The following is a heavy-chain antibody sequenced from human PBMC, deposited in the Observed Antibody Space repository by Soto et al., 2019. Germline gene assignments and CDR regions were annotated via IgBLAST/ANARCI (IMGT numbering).Heavy chain of an antibody. V-gene: IGHV4-4*07. CDR1: GGSISSYY. D-gene: IGHD2-2*01. CDR2: IYTSGST. Sequence: PSETLSLTCTVSGGSISSYYWSWIRQPAGKGLEWIGRIYTSGSTNYNPSLKSRVTMSVDTSKNQFSLKLSSVTAADTAVYYCARDRTPAAIPYYGMDVWGQGTTVTV. CDR3: ARDRTPAAIPYYGMDV. J-gene: IGHJ6*02.